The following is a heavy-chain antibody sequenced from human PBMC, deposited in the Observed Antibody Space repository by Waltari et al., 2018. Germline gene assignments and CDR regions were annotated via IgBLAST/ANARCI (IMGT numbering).Heavy chain of an antibody. CDR1: GFSLGTYG. CDR2: IFFGGGDS. Sequence: QVQLVESGGGVVQPGMSLRLSCPASGFSLGTYGMHWVRQAPGKGLEWVALIFFGGGDSFYADSVRGRFTISRYNSKNTLYLDINSLGLDDTAIYYCAKDAFGNTYLDHWGQGTLVTVSS. D-gene: IGHD3-10*01. J-gene: IGHJ4*02. V-gene: IGHV3-30*18. CDR3: AKDAFGNTYLDH.